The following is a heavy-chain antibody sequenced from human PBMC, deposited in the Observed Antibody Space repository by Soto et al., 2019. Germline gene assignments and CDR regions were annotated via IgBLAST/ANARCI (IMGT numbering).Heavy chain of an antibody. CDR3: ARCGLDYGMDV. CDR1: GGSISSYY. Sequence: QVQLQESGPGLVKPSETLSLTCTVSGGSISSYYWCWTRQPAGKGLEWIGRVYPSGKTTYNPSLQSRLTMSADKSRNKFSLNLTSVTAADTAVYYCARCGLDYGMDVWGQGTTVIVSS. V-gene: IGHV4-4*07. D-gene: IGHD3-16*01. J-gene: IGHJ6*02. CDR2: VYPSGKT.